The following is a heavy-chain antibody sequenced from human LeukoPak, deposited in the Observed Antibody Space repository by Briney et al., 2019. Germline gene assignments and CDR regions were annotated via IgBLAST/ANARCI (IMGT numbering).Heavy chain of an antibody. V-gene: IGHV3-23*01. D-gene: IGHD6-6*01. Sequence: SGGSLRLSCAASGFTFSSYAMSWVRQAPGKGLEWVSAISGSGGSTYYADSVKGRFTISRDNAKNSLYLQMNSLRAEDTAVYYCARGLVGITADRRGCFDYWGQGTLVTVSS. J-gene: IGHJ4*02. CDR1: GFTFSSYA. CDR2: ISGSGGST. CDR3: ARGLVGITADRRGCFDY.